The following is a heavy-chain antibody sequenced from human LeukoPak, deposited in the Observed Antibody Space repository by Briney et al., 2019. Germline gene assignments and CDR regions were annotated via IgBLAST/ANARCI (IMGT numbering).Heavy chain of an antibody. CDR1: GDSMYYYVTHY. D-gene: IGHD3-22*01. CDR2: IYSSGNT. J-gene: IGHJ4*02. Sequence: PSETLSLTCTVSGDSMYYYVTHYWSWIRQPAGKGLEWIGRIYSSGNTNYSPSLKSRVTISLDTSKNQFSLKLSSVTAADTAVYYCARARVNTMMIVVSGGYFDYWGQGTLVTVSS. V-gene: IGHV4-4*07. CDR3: ARARVNTMMIVVSGGYFDY.